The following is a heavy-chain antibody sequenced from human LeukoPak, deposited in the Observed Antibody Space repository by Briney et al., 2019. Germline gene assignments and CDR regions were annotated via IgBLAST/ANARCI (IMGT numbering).Heavy chain of an antibody. J-gene: IGHJ4*02. Sequence: SETLSLTCTVSGYSISSGYYWAWIRQPPGKGLEWIGSVYQSGGTCFNPPLKSRVTISVDTAKNQFSLKLTSVTAADTAVYYCARAYSDATGYTRHFDYWGPGALVTVSS. CDR1: GYSISSGYY. CDR3: ARAYSDATGYTRHFDY. V-gene: IGHV4-38-2*02. CDR2: VYQSGGT. D-gene: IGHD3-22*01.